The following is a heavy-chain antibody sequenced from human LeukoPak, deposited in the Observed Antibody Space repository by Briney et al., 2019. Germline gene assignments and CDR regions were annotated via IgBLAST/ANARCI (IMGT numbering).Heavy chain of an antibody. CDR3: ASGFGSYFESDN. J-gene: IGHJ4*02. CDR1: GGTISSSMYY. D-gene: IGHD3-3*01. CDR2: IYYSGST. V-gene: IGHV4-39*01. Sequence: KPSETLSFTCSVSGGTISSSMYYWGWIRQPPGKGLEWVGSIYYSGSTYYNPSLKSRVTISGDTAKKQFSLKLSSVTAADTAVYFCASGFGSYFESDNWALETLVTVSS.